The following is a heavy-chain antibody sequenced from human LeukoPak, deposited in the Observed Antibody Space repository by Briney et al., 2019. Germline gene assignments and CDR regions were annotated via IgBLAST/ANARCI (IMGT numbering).Heavy chain of an antibody. V-gene: IGHV3-23*01. Sequence: PGGSLRLSCAASGFTFSSYAMSWVRQAPGKGLEWVSAISGSGGSTYYADSVKGRFTISRDNSKSTLYLQMNSLRAEDTAVYYCARLKQWLKYYFDYWGQGTLVTVSS. CDR3: ARLKQWLKYYFDY. CDR2: ISGSGGST. J-gene: IGHJ4*02. CDR1: GFTFSSYA. D-gene: IGHD6-19*01.